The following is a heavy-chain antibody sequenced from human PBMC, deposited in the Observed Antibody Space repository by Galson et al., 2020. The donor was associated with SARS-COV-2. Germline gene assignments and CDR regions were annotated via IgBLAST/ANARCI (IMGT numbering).Heavy chain of an antibody. CDR3: AGYDFWSASYS. Sequence: SHTLSLTCTVSGASVTGTTYYWNWIRQPAGKGLEWIGHIYSSGSANYNPSLKSRATISVDTSKSHFSLKLSSVTAADTAVYYCAGYDFWSASYSWGQGTLVTVSS. V-gene: IGHV4-61*09. D-gene: IGHD3-3*01. J-gene: IGHJ4*02. CDR2: IYSSGSA. CDR1: GASVTGTTYY.